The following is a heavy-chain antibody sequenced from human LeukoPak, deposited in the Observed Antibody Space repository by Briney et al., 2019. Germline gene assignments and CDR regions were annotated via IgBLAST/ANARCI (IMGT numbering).Heavy chain of an antibody. Sequence: GGSLRLSCEPSGVPFRSYVMSWARQPPGKGPEGVSGISGSGGGTYYADSVKGRFAISRGNSKNTLYLQMNSLRAEDTAVYYCVQEGPRGLAFDIWGQGTKVTVSS. CDR2: ISGSGGGT. J-gene: IGHJ3*02. CDR1: GVPFRSYV. V-gene: IGHV3-23*01. CDR3: VQEGPRGLAFDI.